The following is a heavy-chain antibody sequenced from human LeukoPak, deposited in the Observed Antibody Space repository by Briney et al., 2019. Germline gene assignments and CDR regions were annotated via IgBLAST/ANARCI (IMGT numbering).Heavy chain of an antibody. CDR1: GFTVSSNY. J-gene: IGHJ6*02. CDR2: IYSGGST. Sequence: GGSLRLSCAASGFTVSSNYMSWVRQAPGKGLEWVSVIYSGGSTYYADSVKGRFTISRDNSKNTLYLQMNSLRAEDTAVYYCAREKSVGASGMDVWGQGTTVTVSS. CDR3: AREKSVGASGMDV. D-gene: IGHD1-26*01. V-gene: IGHV3-53*01.